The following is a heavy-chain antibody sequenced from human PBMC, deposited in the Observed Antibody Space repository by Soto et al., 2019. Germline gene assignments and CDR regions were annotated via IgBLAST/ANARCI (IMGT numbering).Heavy chain of an antibody. D-gene: IGHD1-26*01. CDR2: ISYDGSNK. CDR1: GFTFSSYG. V-gene: IGHV3-30*18. J-gene: IGHJ6*02. CDR3: AKDRIGGSNTYYYYGMDV. Sequence: PGGSLRLSCAASGFTFSSYGMHWVRQAPGKGLEWVAVISYDGSNKYYADSVKGRFTISRDNSKNTLYLQMNSLRAEDTAVYYCAKDRIGGSNTYYYYGMDVWGQGTTVTVSS.